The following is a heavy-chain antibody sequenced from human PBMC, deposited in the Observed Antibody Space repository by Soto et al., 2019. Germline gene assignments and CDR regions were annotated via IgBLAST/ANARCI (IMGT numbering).Heavy chain of an antibody. CDR2: ISSTTNYI. J-gene: IGHJ4*02. V-gene: IGHV3-21*06. Sequence: GGSLRLSCAASGFTYTRYSMNWVRQAPGKGLEWISSISSTTNYIYYGDSMKGRFTISRDNAKNSLYLEMNSLRAEDTAVYYCARESEDLTSNFDYWGQGTLVTVSS. CDR3: ARESEDLTSNFDY. CDR1: GFTYTRYS.